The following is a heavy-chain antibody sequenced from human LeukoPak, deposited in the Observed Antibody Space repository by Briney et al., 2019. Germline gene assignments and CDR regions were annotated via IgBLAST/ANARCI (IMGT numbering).Heavy chain of an antibody. J-gene: IGHJ3*02. CDR2: IKQDGSEK. Sequence: GGSLRLSCAASGFTFSSYWMSWVRQAPGKGLEWVANIKQDGSEKYYVDSVKGRFTISRDNAKNTLYLQMNSLRAEDTAVYYCARDSRITMIVFDIWGQGTMVTVSS. CDR1: GFTFSSYW. CDR3: ARDSRITMIVFDI. V-gene: IGHV3-7*01. D-gene: IGHD3-22*01.